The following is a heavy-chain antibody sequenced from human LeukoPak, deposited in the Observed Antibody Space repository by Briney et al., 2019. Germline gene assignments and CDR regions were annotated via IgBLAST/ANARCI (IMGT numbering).Heavy chain of an antibody. D-gene: IGHD2-2*03. CDR1: GFTFSDYA. J-gene: IGHJ4*02. CDR3: ARGGDCSSTSCYLPFDY. Sequence: SGGSLRLSCAASGFTFSDYAMHWVRQAPGKGLEWVAVISYDGSNKYYADSVKGRFTISRDNSKNTLYLQMNSLRTEDTAVYHCARGGDCSSTSCYLPFDYWGQGTLVTVSS. V-gene: IGHV3-30-3*01. CDR2: ISYDGSNK.